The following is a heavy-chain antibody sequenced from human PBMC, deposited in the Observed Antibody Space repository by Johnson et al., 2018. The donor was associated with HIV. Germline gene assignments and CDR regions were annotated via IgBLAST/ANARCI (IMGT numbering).Heavy chain of an antibody. J-gene: IGHJ3*02. CDR3: AREAGYSYGSNGDAFDI. D-gene: IGHD5-18*01. CDR1: GFTFSSNY. CDR2: IYSGGST. Sequence: VQLVESGGGVVRPGGSLRVSCAASGFTFSSNYMSWVRQAPGKGLEWVSVIYSGGSTYYADPVTGRFTISRDNSKNTLYLHMNSLRAEDPAVYYCAREAGYSYGSNGDAFDIWGQGTMVTVSS. V-gene: IGHV3-66*01.